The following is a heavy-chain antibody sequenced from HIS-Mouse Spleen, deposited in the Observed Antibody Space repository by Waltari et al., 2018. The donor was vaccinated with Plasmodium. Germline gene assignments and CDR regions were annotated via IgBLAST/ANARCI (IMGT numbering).Heavy chain of an antibody. CDR3: ARTTYSSSSAKYYYYGMDV. Sequence: QVTLRESGPALVKPTQTLTLTCTFSGFSLSTSGMCVTWIRQPPGKALEWLARIDWDDDKYYSTTLKTRLTISKDTSKNQVVLTMNNMDPVDTATYYCARTTYSSSSAKYYYYGMDVWGQGTTVTVSS. J-gene: IGHJ6*02. V-gene: IGHV2-70*15. CDR2: IDWDDDK. D-gene: IGHD6-6*01. CDR1: GFSLSTSGMC.